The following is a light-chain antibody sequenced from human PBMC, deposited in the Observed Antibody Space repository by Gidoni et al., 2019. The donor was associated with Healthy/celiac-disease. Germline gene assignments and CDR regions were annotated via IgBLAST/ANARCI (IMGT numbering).Light chain of an antibody. CDR2: KAS. CDR1: QSVRSC. V-gene: IGKV3-11*01. J-gene: IGKJ4*01. Sequence: EIVLTHSPATLSLSPGERATITCRASQSVRSCLAWYQQKPGQAPKLLIYKASNRATGVPARFSGSGSGTDFTLTISSLEPEDFAVYYCQQRNNWPLTVXGXTKVEIK. CDR3: QQRNNWPLT.